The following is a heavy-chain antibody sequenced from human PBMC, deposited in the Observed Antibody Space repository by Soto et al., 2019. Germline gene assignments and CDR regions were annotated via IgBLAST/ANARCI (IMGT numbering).Heavy chain of an antibody. Sequence: SETLSLTCTVSGDSVTSDSYFWSWIRQPPGKGLEWIGNSYYSGYYSGSTYYNPSLKSRVTISVDTSKNQFSLKLSSVTAADTAVYYCARHSSGWYLPGYYFDYWGQGTLVTVSS. CDR3: ARHSSGWYLPGYYFDY. CDR2: SYYSGYYSGST. J-gene: IGHJ4*02. V-gene: IGHV4-39*01. D-gene: IGHD6-19*01. CDR1: GDSVTSDSYF.